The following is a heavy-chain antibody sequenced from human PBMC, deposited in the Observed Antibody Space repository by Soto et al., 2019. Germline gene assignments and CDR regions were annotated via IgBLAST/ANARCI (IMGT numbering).Heavy chain of an antibody. CDR1: GDTFSFYS. J-gene: IGHJ4*02. CDR2: VNPILSMS. Sequence: QVQLVQSGAEVKRPGSSVKVSCKASGDTFSFYSINWVRQAPGLGLEWMGRVNPILSMSNYAQRFQGRVTMTADKYTITAYMELSGLRSEDTAMYYCATSYGSGYRAFDYWGQGALVTVSS. CDR3: ATSYGSGYRAFDY. D-gene: IGHD3-10*01. V-gene: IGHV1-69*04.